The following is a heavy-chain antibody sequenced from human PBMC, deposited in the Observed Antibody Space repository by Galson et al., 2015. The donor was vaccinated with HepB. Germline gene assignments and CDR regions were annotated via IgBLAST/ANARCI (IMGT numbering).Heavy chain of an antibody. Sequence: SLRLSCAVSGFTFSDHYMSWIRQAPGKGLEWVSYIGRGGTYTDYADSVNGRFTISRDNANNALYLQMNSLRAEDTAVYYCARGHHSMDAWGQGTTVTVSS. CDR1: GFTFSDHY. CDR3: ARGHHSMDA. D-gene: IGHD1-14*01. CDR2: IGRGGTYT. J-gene: IGHJ6*02. V-gene: IGHV3-11*06.